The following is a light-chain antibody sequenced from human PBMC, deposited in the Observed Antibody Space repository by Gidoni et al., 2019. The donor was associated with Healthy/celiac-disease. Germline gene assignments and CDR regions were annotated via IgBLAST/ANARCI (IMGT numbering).Light chain of an antibody. J-gene: IGKJ1*01. CDR1: QSVSSNY. Sequence: EIVLTQSPGTLSLSPGERATLSCRASQSVSSNYLAWYQHKPGQAPRLLIYATSSRATGIPDRFSGSGSGTDFTLTISRLEPEDFAVFYCQQYGSAPRTFXXXTKVEIK. CDR3: QQYGSAPRT. V-gene: IGKV3-20*01. CDR2: ATS.